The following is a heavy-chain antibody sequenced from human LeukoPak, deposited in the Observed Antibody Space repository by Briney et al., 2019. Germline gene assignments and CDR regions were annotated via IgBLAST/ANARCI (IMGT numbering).Heavy chain of an antibody. J-gene: IGHJ4*02. V-gene: IGHV4-61*01. CDR1: GVSVSSGSYY. CDR3: ARATFSGYDQYFDY. D-gene: IGHD5-12*01. CDR2: IYYSGST. Sequence: SETLSLTCTVSGVSVSSGSYYWSWIRQPPGKGLEWIGYIYYSGSTNYNPSLKSRVTISVDTSKNQFSLKLSSVTAADTAVYYCARATFSGYDQYFDYWGQGTLVTVSS.